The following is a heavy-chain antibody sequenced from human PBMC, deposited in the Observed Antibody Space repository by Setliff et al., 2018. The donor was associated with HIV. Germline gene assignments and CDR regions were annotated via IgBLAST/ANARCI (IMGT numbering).Heavy chain of an antibody. J-gene: IGHJ3*02. CDR2: IYSGGST. CDR1: GFTVSSNY. Sequence: PGGSLRLSCAASGFTVSSNYMSWVRQAPGKGLEWVSLIYSGGSTYYADSVKGRFTISRDNSKNTLYLQMNSLRAEDTAVYYCARATKTPYSSSWSIPGAFDIWGQGTMVTVSS. V-gene: IGHV3-53*01. CDR3: ARATKTPYSSSWSIPGAFDI. D-gene: IGHD6-13*01.